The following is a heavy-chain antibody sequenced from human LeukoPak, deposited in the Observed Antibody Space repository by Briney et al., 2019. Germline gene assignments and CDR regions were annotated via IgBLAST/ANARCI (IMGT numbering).Heavy chain of an antibody. D-gene: IGHD2-21*02. Sequence: ASVKVSCKASGYTFTSYYMHWVRQAPGQGLEWMGIINPSGGSTSYAQKFQGRVTMTRDMSTSTVYMELSSLRSEDTAVYYCAREPRICGGDCYGAFDIWGQGTMVTVSS. CDR2: INPSGGST. V-gene: IGHV1-46*01. J-gene: IGHJ3*02. CDR1: GYTFTSYY. CDR3: AREPRICGGDCYGAFDI.